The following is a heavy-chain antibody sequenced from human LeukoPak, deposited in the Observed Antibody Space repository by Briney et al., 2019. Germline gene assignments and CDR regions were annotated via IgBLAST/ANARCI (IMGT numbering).Heavy chain of an antibody. D-gene: IGHD2/OR15-2a*01. CDR3: ARERRFTVIVSASWFDP. CDR2: VYQSGST. V-gene: IGHV4-38-2*02. J-gene: IGHJ5*02. CDR1: GYSIGSGHY. Sequence: SETLSLTCGVSGYSIGSGHYWGWIRQPPGKGPEWIGSVYQSGSTIYNPSLESRVTISIDTSKNQFSLKLSSVTAADTAVYYCARERRFTVIVSASWFDPWGQGTLVTVSS.